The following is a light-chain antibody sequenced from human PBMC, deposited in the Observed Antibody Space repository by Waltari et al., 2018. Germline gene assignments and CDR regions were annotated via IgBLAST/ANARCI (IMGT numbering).Light chain of an antibody. CDR1: QSIVSW. CDR3: QQYFSGCT. CDR2: KAS. J-gene: IGKJ2*02. Sequence: DIQMTQSPSTLSASIGDRVTITCRASQSIVSWVAWYQQKPGKGPKLLFDKASSLQSGVPSTFSGSGSGTDFTLTISSLQPDDFATYYCQQYFSGCTFGQGTNLEIK. V-gene: IGKV1-5*03.